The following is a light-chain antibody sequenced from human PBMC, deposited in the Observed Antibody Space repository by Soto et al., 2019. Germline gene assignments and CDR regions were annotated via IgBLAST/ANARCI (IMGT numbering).Light chain of an antibody. CDR1: SSDVGGYNY. CDR2: DVS. CDR3: TSYTSSSTLEV. V-gene: IGLV2-14*01. Sequence: QSALTQPASVSGSPGQSITISCTGTSSDVGGYNYVSWYQQHPGKAPKLMIYDVSYRPSGVSNRFSGSKSGNTASLTISGLQAEDDADYYCTSYTSSSTLEVFGGGTKLTV. J-gene: IGLJ2*01.